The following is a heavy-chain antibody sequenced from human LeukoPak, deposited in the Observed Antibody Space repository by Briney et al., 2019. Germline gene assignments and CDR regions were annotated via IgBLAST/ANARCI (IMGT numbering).Heavy chain of an antibody. V-gene: IGHV3-21*01. Sequence: GGALRLSCAASGFSFNTYSMNWVRQAPGKGLEWVSSISSSSTYIYFADSVKGRFTVSRDNARNSVYLQMNSLRAEDTAVYYCAKDRYSSGWYGEYYFDYWGQGTLVTVSS. J-gene: IGHJ4*02. D-gene: IGHD6-19*01. CDR3: AKDRYSSGWYGEYYFDY. CDR2: ISSSSTYI. CDR1: GFSFNTYS.